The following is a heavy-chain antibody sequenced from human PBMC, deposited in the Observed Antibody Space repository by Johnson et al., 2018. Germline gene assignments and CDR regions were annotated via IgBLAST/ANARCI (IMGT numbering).Heavy chain of an antibody. Sequence: VQLVESGGGVVQPGRSLRLSCAASGFTFDDYAMHWVRQAPGKGLEWVSLISWDGGSTYYADSGKGRFTISRDNSKNSRYLQMNSLRTEDTALYYCAKDQAGSGYYYYYGMDVWGQGTTVTVSS. V-gene: IGHV3-43*02. CDR3: AKDQAGSGYYYYYGMDV. D-gene: IGHD3-10*01. J-gene: IGHJ6*02. CDR2: ISWDGGST. CDR1: GFTFDDYA.